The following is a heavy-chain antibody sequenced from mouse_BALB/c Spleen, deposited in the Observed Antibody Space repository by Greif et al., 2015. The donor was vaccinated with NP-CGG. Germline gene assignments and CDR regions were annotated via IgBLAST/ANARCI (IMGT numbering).Heavy chain of an antibody. J-gene: IGHJ4*01. D-gene: IGHD2-2*01. CDR2: INSNGGST. CDR1: GFTFSSYY. V-gene: IGHV5-6-2*01. CDR3: ARGWLRGAMDY. Sequence: EVQLQQSGGGIAKLGGSLKLSCAASGFTFSSYYMSWVRQTPEKRLELVAAINSNGGSTYYPDTVKGRFTISRDNAKNTLYLQMSSLKSEDTALYYVARGWLRGAMDYWGQGTSVTVSS.